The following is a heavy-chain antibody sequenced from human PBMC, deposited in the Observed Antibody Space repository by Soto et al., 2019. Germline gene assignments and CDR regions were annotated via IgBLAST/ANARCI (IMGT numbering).Heavy chain of an antibody. J-gene: IGHJ4*02. Sequence: EVQLVESGGGLVQPGGSLRLSCAASGLTFSKNWMSWARQAPGKGLEWVANIKDDGSDKYYVDSVKGRFTISRDNAKSLLYLQMNSLRVEDTAVYYCATGGRGGYWCQGTLVTVSS. CDR3: ATGGRGGY. D-gene: IGHD3-10*01. CDR2: IKDDGSDK. CDR1: GLTFSKNW. V-gene: IGHV3-7*01.